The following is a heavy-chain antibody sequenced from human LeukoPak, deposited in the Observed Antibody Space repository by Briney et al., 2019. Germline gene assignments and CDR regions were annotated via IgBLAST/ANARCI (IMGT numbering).Heavy chain of an antibody. V-gene: IGHV1-69*04. Sequence: ASVKVSCKASGGTFSSYAISWVRQAPGQGLEWMGRIIPILGIANYAQKFQGRVTITADKSTSTAYMELSSLRSEDTAVYYCARDGVLLWFGELLHNWFDPWGQGTLVTVSS. CDR2: IIPILGIA. CDR3: ARDGVLLWFGELLHNWFDP. J-gene: IGHJ5*02. D-gene: IGHD3-10*01. CDR1: GGTFSSYA.